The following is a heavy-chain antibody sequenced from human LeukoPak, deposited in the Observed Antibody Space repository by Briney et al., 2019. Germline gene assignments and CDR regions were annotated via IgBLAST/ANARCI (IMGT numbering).Heavy chain of an antibody. CDR2: IYYSGST. CDR3: ARLLLEYYFDY. V-gene: IGHV4-39*01. Sequence: PSETLSLTCTISGGSNSSISYYWGWLRQPPGKGREWIGSIYYSGSTYYNPSLKSRVTISVDTSKNQFSLKLSSVTAADTAVYYCARLLLEYYFDYWGQGTLVTVSS. CDR1: GGSNSSISYY. D-gene: IGHD2-21*01. J-gene: IGHJ4*02.